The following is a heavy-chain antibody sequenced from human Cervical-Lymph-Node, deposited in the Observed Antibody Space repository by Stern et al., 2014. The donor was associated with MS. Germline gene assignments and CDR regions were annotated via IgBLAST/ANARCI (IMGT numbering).Heavy chain of an antibody. CDR1: GGSTSSYY. CDR2: ISSSGGT. Sequence: VQLVESGPGLVKPSETLSLTCTVSGGSTSSYYWSWIRQPPGKGLEWIGYISSSGGTKYNPSLKSRVTISVETAKNQFALNLSSVTAADAAVYYCARGYTTSSGRPDYWGQGTLVTVST. V-gene: IGHV4-59*08. J-gene: IGHJ4*02. CDR3: ARGYTTSSGRPDY. D-gene: IGHD6-6*01.